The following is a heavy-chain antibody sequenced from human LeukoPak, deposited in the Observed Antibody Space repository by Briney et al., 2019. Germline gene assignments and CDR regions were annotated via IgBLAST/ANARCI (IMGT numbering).Heavy chain of an antibody. CDR2: ISYDGSNK. V-gene: IGHV3-30*18. CDR3: ANSYYDSSGYYFDY. Sequence: GGSLRLSCAASGFTFSSYGMHWVRQAPGKGLEWVAVISYDGSNKYYADSVKGRFTISRDNYKNTLYLQMNSLRAEDTAVYYCANSYYDSSGYYFDYWGQGTLVTVSS. D-gene: IGHD3-22*01. CDR1: GFTFSSYG. J-gene: IGHJ4*02.